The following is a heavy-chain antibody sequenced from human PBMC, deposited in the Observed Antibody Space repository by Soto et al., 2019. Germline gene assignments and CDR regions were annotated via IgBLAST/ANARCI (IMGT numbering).Heavy chain of an antibody. J-gene: IGHJ3*02. CDR3: ARSLKRADAFDI. Sequence: ASVKVSCKASGYTFTDYYMHWVRQAPGQGLEWMGWINPNSGVTHYAQKFQGRITMTRDTSITTAYMELSRLRSDDTADTAIYYCARSLKRADAFDIWGQGKMVTVSS. CDR2: INPNSGVT. V-gene: IGHV1-2*02. CDR1: GYTFTDYY.